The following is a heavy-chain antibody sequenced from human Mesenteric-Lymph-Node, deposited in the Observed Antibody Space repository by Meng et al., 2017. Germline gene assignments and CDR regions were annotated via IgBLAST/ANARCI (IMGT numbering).Heavy chain of an antibody. V-gene: IGHV1-69*05. J-gene: IGHJ4*02. CDR3: AGVGLGSSPDY. CDR1: GGTFSSYT. CDR2: IIPIFGTA. D-gene: IGHD6-13*01. Sequence: VQLVQSGADVKKPGSSVKVSCKASGGTFSSYTISWVRQAPGQGLEWMGGIIPIFGTANYAQKLQGRVTMTTDTSTSTAYMELRSLRSDDTAVYYCAGVGLGSSPDYWGQGTLVTVSS.